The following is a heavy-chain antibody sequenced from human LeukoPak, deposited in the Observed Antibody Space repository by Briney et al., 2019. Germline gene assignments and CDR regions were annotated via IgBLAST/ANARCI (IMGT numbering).Heavy chain of an antibody. Sequence: GGSLRLSCAASGFTFSDHYMDWVRQAPGKGLECLGRTRNKVNSYTIEYAASVKGRFTISRDDSKNLLYLQMNSLKTEDTAVYYCATGLTGTIDYCGQGTLVTVSS. CDR2: TRNKVNSYTI. V-gene: IGHV3-72*01. CDR1: GFTFSDHY. J-gene: IGHJ4*02. D-gene: IGHD1-14*01. CDR3: ATGLTGTIDY.